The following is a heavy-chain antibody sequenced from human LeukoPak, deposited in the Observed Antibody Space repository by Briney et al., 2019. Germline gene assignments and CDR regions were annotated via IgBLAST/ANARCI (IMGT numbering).Heavy chain of an antibody. J-gene: IGHJ5*02. CDR2: IYTSGST. CDR1: GGSISSYY. V-gene: IGHV4-4*07. CDR3: ARVSDIAAAGTFWFDP. D-gene: IGHD6-13*01. Sequence: SETLSLTCTVSGGSISSYYWSWIRQPAGKGLEWIGRIYTSGSTNYNPSLKSRVTISVGKSKNQFSLKLSSVTAADTAVYYCARVSDIAAAGTFWFDPWGQGTLVTVSS.